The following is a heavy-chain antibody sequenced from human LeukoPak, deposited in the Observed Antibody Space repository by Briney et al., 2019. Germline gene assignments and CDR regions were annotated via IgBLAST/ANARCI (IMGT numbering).Heavy chain of an antibody. D-gene: IGHD6-19*01. CDR1: GGSISSSSYY. Sequence: PSETLSLTCTVSGGSISSSSYYWGWIRQPPGKGLEWIGSIYYSGSTYYNPSLKSRVTISVDTSKNQFSLKLSSVTAADTAVYYCASVGAVAVNEGNDYWGQGTLVTVSS. CDR2: IYYSGST. V-gene: IGHV4-39*01. J-gene: IGHJ4*02. CDR3: ASVGAVAVNEGNDY.